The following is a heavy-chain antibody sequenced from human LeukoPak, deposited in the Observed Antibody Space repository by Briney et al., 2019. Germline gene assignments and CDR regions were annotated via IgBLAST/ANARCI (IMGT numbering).Heavy chain of an antibody. CDR3: AKELHVGIAAAGDGLDY. CDR1: GFTFSSYA. D-gene: IGHD6-13*01. CDR2: ISGSGGGT. V-gene: IGHV3-23*01. J-gene: IGHJ4*02. Sequence: PGGSLRLSCAASGFTFSSYAMTWVRQAPGKGLEWVSTISGSGGGTYYADSVKGRFTISRDNSKNTLYLQMNSLRAEDTAVYYCAKELHVGIAAAGDGLDYWGQGTLVTVSS.